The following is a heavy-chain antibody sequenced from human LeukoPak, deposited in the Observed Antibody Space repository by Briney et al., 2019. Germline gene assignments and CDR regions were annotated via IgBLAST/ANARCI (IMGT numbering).Heavy chain of an antibody. D-gene: IGHD6-13*01. CDR2: ISGSGGST. CDR3: AKDRGIAAAGSPHSD. V-gene: IGHV3-23*01. J-gene: IGHJ4*02. CDR1: GFTFSSYA. Sequence: GWSLRLSCAASGFTFSSYAMSWVRQAPGKVLEWVSAISGSGGSTYYADSVKGRFTISRDNSKNTLYLQMNSLRAEDTAVYYCAKDRGIAAAGSPHSDWGQGTLVTVSS.